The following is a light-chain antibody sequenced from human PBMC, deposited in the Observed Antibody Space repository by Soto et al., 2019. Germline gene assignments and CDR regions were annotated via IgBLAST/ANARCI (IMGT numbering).Light chain of an antibody. CDR3: QQSYSTRMYT. CDR1: QSISSY. CDR2: AAS. V-gene: IGKV1-39*01. Sequence: DIQMTQSPSSLSASVGGRVTITCRASQSISSYLNWYQQKPGKAPKLLIYAASSLQSGVPSRFSGSGSGTDFTLTISSLQPEDTATYYCQQSYSTRMYTFGQGTKLEIK. J-gene: IGKJ2*01.